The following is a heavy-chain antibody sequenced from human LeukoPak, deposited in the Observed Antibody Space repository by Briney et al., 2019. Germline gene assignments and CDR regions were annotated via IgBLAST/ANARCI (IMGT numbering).Heavy chain of an antibody. J-gene: IGHJ4*02. V-gene: IGHV4-39*07. Sequence: PSGTLSLTCTVPGGSISSSSYNWGWIRQPPEKGLGWVGSIYYSGSTYYNPSLKSRVTISVDTSKNQFSLKLSSVTAADTAVYYCASGYYDFWSGYPPPFDYWGQGTLVTVSS. D-gene: IGHD3-3*01. CDR1: GGSISSSSYN. CDR3: ASGYYDFWSGYPPPFDY. CDR2: IYYSGST.